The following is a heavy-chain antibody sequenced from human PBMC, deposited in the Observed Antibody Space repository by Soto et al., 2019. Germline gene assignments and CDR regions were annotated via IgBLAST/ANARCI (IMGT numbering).Heavy chain of an antibody. CDR3: ARQKWEQPKWFDP. CDR2: IYYTGTT. J-gene: IGHJ5*02. CDR1: GGAISDARFY. V-gene: IGHV4-39*01. Sequence: QLQLQESGPGLVKPSETLSLTCSLSGGAISDARFYWGWIRQSPGRGLVWIGSIYYTGTTFFNPALQSRVTISVDTSENQFSLKLYSVTAADTALYFCARQKWEQPKWFDPWGQETLVIVSP. D-gene: IGHD1-26*01.